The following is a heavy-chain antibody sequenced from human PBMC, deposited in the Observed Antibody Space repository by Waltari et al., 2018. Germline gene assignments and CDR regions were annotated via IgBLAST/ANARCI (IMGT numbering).Heavy chain of an antibody. J-gene: IGHJ6*03. CDR1: GGSISSYY. V-gene: IGHV4-59*01. CDR2: ISFSGST. Sequence: QVQLQESGPGLVKPSETLSLMCTVSGGSISSYYWSWIRQPPGKGLEWIGYISFSGSTDYNPSLKSRVTISIDTSKNQFSLQVTSVTAADTAVYYCARGLRQSYSSISRRGFYYYHMDVWGKGTTVTVSS. D-gene: IGHD2-2*01. CDR3: ARGLRQSYSSISRRGFYYYHMDV.